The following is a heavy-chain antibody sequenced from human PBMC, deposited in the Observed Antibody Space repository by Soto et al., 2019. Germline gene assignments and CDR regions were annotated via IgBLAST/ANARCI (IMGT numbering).Heavy chain of an antibody. CDR2: IRGSATTT. CDR1: GFTFSNYA. V-gene: IGHV3-23*01. CDR3: AKDILEVTPCMDV. Sequence: EVQLLESGGGLVQPGGSLRLSCVASGFTFSNYAMSWVRQAPGKGLEWVSAIRGSATTTYYADSVKGRFTISRDNSKKTLYLQINSLRVEYTAIYYCAKDILEVTPCMDVCGQGTTVTVSS. D-gene: IGHD2-21*02. J-gene: IGHJ6*02.